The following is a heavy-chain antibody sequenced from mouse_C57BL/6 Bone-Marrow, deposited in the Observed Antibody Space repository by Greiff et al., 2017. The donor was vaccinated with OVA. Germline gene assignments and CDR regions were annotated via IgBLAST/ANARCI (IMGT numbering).Heavy chain of an antibody. V-gene: IGHV2-2*01. Sequence: VKLMESGPGLVQPSQSLSITCTVSGFSLTSYGVHWVRQSPGKGLEWLGVIWSGGSTDYNAAFISRLSISKDNSKSQVFFKMNSLQADDTAIYYCARKGDGGAWFAYWGQGTLVTVSA. CDR2: IWSGGST. J-gene: IGHJ3*01. D-gene: IGHD1-1*01. CDR3: ARKGDGGAWFAY. CDR1: GFSLTSYG.